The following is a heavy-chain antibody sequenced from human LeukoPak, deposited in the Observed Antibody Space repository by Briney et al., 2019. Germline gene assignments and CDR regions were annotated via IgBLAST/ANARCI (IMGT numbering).Heavy chain of an antibody. V-gene: IGHV5-51*01. Sequence: GESLNISCKGSGYSFTSYWIGWVRQMPGKGLEWMGSIYPGDSDTRYSPSVQGQVTISADKSIRTAYLQWNSLNASATAMYYCARHYSNYEDYYYGMDVWGEGTTVTVSS. D-gene: IGHD4-11*01. CDR1: GYSFTSYW. J-gene: IGHJ6*04. CDR3: ARHYSNYEDYYYGMDV. CDR2: IYPGDSDT.